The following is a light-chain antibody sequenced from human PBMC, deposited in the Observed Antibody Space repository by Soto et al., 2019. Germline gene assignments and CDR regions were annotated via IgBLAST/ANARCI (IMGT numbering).Light chain of an antibody. CDR2: AAS. CDR3: QQYNNYPFT. Sequence: AIQLTQSPSSLSASVGDRVTITCRASQAIRTALGWYQQRPGKVPKLLIYAASTLQSGVPSRFSGSGSGTDFTLTISSLQPEDFATYYCQQYNNYPFTFGRGTKLEI. J-gene: IGKJ2*01. V-gene: IGKV1-6*01. CDR1: QAIRTA.